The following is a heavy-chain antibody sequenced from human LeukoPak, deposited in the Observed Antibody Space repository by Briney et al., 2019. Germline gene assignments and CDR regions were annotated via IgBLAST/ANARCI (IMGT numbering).Heavy chain of an antibody. CDR2: ISGSGGST. CDR3: ARYYDSSGYYYPPYFDY. Sequence: PGASLRLSCAASGFTFSSYAMSWVRQAPGKGLEWVSAISGSGGSTYYADSVKGRFTISRDNSKNTLYLQMSSLRAEDTAVYYCARYYDSSGYYYPPYFDYWGQGTLVTVSS. CDR1: GFTFSSYA. V-gene: IGHV3-23*01. D-gene: IGHD3-22*01. J-gene: IGHJ4*02.